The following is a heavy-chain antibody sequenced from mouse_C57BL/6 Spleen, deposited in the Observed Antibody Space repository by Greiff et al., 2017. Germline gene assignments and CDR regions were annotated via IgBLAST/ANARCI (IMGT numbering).Heavy chain of an antibody. CDR3: ARREFITRGDY. Sequence: VQLQQPGAELVKPGASVKLSCKASGYTFTSYWMQWVKQRPGQGLEWIGEIDPSDSYTNYNQKFKGKATLTVDTSSSTAYMQLSSLTSEDSAVYYCARREFITRGDYWGQGTSVTVSS. J-gene: IGHJ4*01. D-gene: IGHD1-1*01. CDR2: IDPSDSYT. V-gene: IGHV1-50*01. CDR1: GYTFTSYW.